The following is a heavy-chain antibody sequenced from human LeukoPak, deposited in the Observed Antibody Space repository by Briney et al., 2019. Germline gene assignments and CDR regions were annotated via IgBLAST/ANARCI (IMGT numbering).Heavy chain of an antibody. D-gene: IGHD4-17*01. J-gene: IGHJ5*02. CDR3: ARNQTVTKGGIRHNWFDP. CDR2: IYYSGST. V-gene: IGHV4-39*01. CDR1: GGSITSSSYY. Sequence: SETLSLTCTVSGGSITSSSYYWDYWSWLPQPPGKGLEWIGSIYYSGSTHYSPSLKSRLTISVDTSKNQFSLKLTSVTAADTALYYCARNQTVTKGGIRHNWFDPWGQGTLVTVSS.